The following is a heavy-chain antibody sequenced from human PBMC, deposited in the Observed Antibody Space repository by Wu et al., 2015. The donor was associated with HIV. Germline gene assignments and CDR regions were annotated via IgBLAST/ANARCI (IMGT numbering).Heavy chain of an antibody. CDR1: GGTFSSYA. CDR3: ARKRYSSSWYREYYFDY. CDR2: IIPIFGTA. D-gene: IGHD6-13*01. V-gene: IGHV1-69*05. J-gene: IGHJ4*02. Sequence: QAQLVQSGAEVKKPGSSVKVSCKASGGTFSSYAISWVRQAPGQGLEWMGGIIPIFGTANYAQKFQGRVTITTDESTSTAYMELSSLRSEDTAVYYCARKRYSSSWYREYYFDYWGQGTLVTVSS.